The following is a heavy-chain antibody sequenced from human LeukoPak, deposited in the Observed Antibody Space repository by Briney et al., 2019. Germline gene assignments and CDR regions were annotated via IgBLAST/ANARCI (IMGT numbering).Heavy chain of an antibody. Sequence: GGSLRLSCAASGFTFSSYWMSWVRQAPGKGLEWVANIKKDGSEKYYLDSVKGRFTISRDNAKNSLYLQMNSLRVEDTAVYYCARCTTGRTFGSLREIKRSREIDYWGQGTLVTVSS. CDR1: GFTFSSYW. V-gene: IGHV3-7*01. D-gene: IGHD1-1*01. CDR3: ARCTTGRTFGSLREIKRSREIDY. CDR2: IKKDGSEK. J-gene: IGHJ4*02.